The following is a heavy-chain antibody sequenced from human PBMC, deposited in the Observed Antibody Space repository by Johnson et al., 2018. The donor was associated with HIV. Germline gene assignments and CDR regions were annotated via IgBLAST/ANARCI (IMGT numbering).Heavy chain of an antibody. D-gene: IGHD2-15*01. Sequence: QVQLVESGGGVVQPGRSLRLSCAASGFTFSSYGMHWVRQAPGKGLEWVAAISYDGRNEKYADSVKGRFTISRDNSKNPLSRQMNSLRVEDTAVYYCAKLVVMVVDVLVNDDFDIWGQGTMVIVSS. J-gene: IGHJ3*02. CDR2: ISYDGRNE. CDR3: AKLVVMVVDVLVNDDFDI. CDR1: GFTFSSYG. V-gene: IGHV3-30*18.